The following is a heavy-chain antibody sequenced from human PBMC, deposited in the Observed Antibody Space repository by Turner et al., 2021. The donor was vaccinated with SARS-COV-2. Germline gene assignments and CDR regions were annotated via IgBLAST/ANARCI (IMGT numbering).Heavy chain of an antibody. J-gene: IGHJ6*02. CDR1: GDTFSTSL. CDR2: IITILDIP. V-gene: IGHV1-69*10. CDR3: ASPTVVGAPNLYYHGMDV. Sequence: VQVVQSVAEAKKPESSVKASCKASGDTFSTSLINWVRQAPGQGLEWLGGIITILDIPIYAQRFKGRVTITADKSANTAYMELSSLRSEDTAVYYCASPTVVGAPNLYYHGMDVWGQGTTVIVSS. D-gene: IGHD1-26*01.